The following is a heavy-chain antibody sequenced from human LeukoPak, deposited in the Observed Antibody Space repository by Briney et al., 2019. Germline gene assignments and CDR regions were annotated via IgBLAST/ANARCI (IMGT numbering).Heavy chain of an antibody. CDR2: MYYSGTT. CDR1: RGSIIGYY. J-gene: IGHJ4*02. CDR3: ARVGFWSGSYTGYFDY. D-gene: IGHD3-3*01. V-gene: IGHV4-59*12. Sequence: SETLSLTCTVSRGSIIGYYWTWIRQPPGKGLQWIGYMYYSGTTKYNPYLKSRVTTSMDTSKNQFSLKVNSVTAADTAVYYCARVGFWSGSYTGYFDYWGQGALVTVSS.